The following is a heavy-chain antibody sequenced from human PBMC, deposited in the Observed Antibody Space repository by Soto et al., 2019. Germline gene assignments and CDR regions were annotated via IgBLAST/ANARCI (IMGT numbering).Heavy chain of an antibody. CDR1: GYSFTDYW. CDR2: IFPADSDT. V-gene: IGHV5-51*01. J-gene: IGHJ6*02. Sequence: EVQLVQSGAEVKKPGESLKISCKGSGYSFTDYWIGWVRQMPGKGLEWMGIIFPADSDTRYSPSFQGQVTISADKSIRTAYLQWSSLRASDTAIYYCARKPADGSGSYVYHYGMDVWGQGTTVIVSS. CDR3: ARKPADGSGSYVYHYGMDV. D-gene: IGHD3-10*01.